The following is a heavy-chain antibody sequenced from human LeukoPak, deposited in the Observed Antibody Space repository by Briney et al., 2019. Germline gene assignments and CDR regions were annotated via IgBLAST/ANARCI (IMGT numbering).Heavy chain of an antibody. V-gene: IGHV3-30*04. CDR3: AELGITMIGGV. CDR2: ISYDGSSK. D-gene: IGHD3-10*02. Sequence: PGGSLRLSCAASGFTFSTYAMHRVRQAPGKGLEWVAVISYDGSSKYYADSVKGRFTISRDNSKNTLYLQMNSLRAEDTAVYYCAELGITMIGGVWGKGTTVTISS. J-gene: IGHJ6*04. CDR1: GFTFSTYA.